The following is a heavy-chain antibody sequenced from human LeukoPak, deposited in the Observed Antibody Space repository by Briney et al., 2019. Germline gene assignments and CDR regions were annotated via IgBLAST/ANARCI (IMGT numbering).Heavy chain of an antibody. D-gene: IGHD2-21*01. CDR2: ISSSSSYI. CDR1: GFTFSSYS. Sequence: RGSLRLSCAASGFTFSSYSMNWVRQAPGKGLEWVSSISSSSSYIYYADSVKGRFTISRDNAKNSLYLQMNSLRAEDTAVYYCARRLYYYYGMDVWGQGTTVTVSS. J-gene: IGHJ6*02. V-gene: IGHV3-21*01. CDR3: ARRLYYYYGMDV.